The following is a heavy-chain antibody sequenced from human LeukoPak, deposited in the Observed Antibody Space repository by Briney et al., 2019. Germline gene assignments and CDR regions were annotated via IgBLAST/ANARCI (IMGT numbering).Heavy chain of an antibody. CDR3: ARDLYRIVVVPHYFDY. CDR1: GFTFSSYW. Sequence: GGSLRLSCVASGFTFSSYWMGWVRQAPGKGLEWVANIQQDGSEIFYVDSVRGRFTISRDNAKNSLYLQMNSLRAEDTAVYYCARDLYRIVVVPHYFDYWXQGTLVTVSS. J-gene: IGHJ4*02. D-gene: IGHD3-22*01. V-gene: IGHV3-7*01. CDR2: IQQDGSEI.